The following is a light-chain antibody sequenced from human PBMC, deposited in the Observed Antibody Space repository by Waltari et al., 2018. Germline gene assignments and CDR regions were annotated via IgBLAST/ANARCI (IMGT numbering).Light chain of an antibody. V-gene: IGKV1-5*03. CDR2: KSS. Sequence: DIQMTQSPSTLSASVGDRVTITCRASQSLNNWLAWYQQKPGKAPKLLIYKSSNLEIGDPSRFSGSGSGTEFTLTITSLQPDDFATYYCQHYNSYSPSWTFGQGTRVEVK. CDR1: QSLNNW. CDR3: QHYNSYSPSWT. J-gene: IGKJ1*01.